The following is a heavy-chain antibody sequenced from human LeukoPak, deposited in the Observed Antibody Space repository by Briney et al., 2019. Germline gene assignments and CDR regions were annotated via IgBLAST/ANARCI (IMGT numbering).Heavy chain of an antibody. Sequence: SETLSLTCTVSGGSISSYYWSWIRQPPGKGLEWIGYIYYSGSTNYNPSLKSRVTISVDTSKNQFSLKLSSVTAADTAVYYCARTTITGTFDPWGQGTRVTVSS. CDR3: ARTTITGTFDP. CDR1: GGSISSYY. J-gene: IGHJ5*02. CDR2: IYYSGST. D-gene: IGHD1-20*01. V-gene: IGHV4-59*01.